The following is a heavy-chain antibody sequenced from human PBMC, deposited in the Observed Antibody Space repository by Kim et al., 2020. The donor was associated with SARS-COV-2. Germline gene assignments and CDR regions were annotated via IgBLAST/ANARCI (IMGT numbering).Heavy chain of an antibody. CDR3: ARGHLGRIVGATTGFDY. D-gene: IGHD1-26*01. V-gene: IGHV4-34*01. J-gene: IGHJ4*02. Sequence: LKSRVTISVDTSKNQFSLKLSSVTAADTAVYYCARGHLGRIVGATTGFDYWGQGTLVTVSS.